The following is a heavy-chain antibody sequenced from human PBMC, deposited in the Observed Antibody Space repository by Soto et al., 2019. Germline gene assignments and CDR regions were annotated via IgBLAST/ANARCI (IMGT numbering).Heavy chain of an antibody. J-gene: IGHJ3*02. Sequence: ASVKVSCKASGFTFTSSAMQWVRQARGQRLEWIGWIVVGSGNTNYAQKFQERVTITRDMSTSTAYMELSSLRSEDTAVYYCAARYCSGGSCYLYAFDIWGQGTMVTVSS. V-gene: IGHV1-58*02. CDR3: AARYCSGGSCYLYAFDI. CDR2: IVVGSGNT. CDR1: GFTFTSSA. D-gene: IGHD2-15*01.